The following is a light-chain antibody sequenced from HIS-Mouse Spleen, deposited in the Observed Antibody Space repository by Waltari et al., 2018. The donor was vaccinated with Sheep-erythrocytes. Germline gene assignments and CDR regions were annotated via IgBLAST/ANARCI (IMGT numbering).Light chain of an antibody. CDR3: SSYAGSNNWV. CDR1: SSDVGGYTY. CDR2: EVS. Sequence: QSALTQPTSASGSSGQSVPISCTGPSSDVGGYTYVARYQQHPGNAPRLMIYEVSKRPSGVPDRFSGSKSGNTASLSVSGLQAEDEADYYCSSYAGSNNWVFGGGTKLTVL. J-gene: IGLJ3*02. V-gene: IGLV2-8*01.